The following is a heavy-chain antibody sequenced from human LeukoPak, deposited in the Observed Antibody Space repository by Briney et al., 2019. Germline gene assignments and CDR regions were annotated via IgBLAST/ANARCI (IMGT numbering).Heavy chain of an antibody. J-gene: IGHJ4*02. CDR2: MSSSSSYI. D-gene: IGHD3-9*01. V-gene: IGHV3-21*01. CDR3: ARDQPNYDILTGYYPFDY. Sequence: GRSLTLSCAASRFTFSRNGMHWVRQAPGKGLEWVSSMSSSSSYIYYADSVKGRFTISRDNAKNSLYLQMSSLRAEDTAVYYCARDQPNYDILTGYYPFDYWGQGTLVTVSS. CDR1: RFTFSRNG.